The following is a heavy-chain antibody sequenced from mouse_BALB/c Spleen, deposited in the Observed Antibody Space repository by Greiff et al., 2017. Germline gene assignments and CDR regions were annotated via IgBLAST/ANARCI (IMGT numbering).Heavy chain of an antibody. D-gene: IGHD2-14*01. Sequence: EVQLQQSGGGLVQPGGSRKLSCAASGFTFSSFGMHWVRQAPEKGLEWVAYISSGSSTIYYADTVKGRFTISRDNPKNTLFLQMTSLRSEDTAMYYCARKDRYDAMDYWGQGTSVTVSS. CDR1: GFTFSSFG. CDR2: ISSGSSTI. V-gene: IGHV5-17*02. CDR3: ARKDRYDAMDY. J-gene: IGHJ4*01.